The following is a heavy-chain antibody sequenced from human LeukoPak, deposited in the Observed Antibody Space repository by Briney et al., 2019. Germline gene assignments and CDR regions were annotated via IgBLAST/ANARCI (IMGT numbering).Heavy chain of an antibody. CDR1: GFTFSSYS. J-gene: IGHJ4*02. V-gene: IGHV3-21*01. CDR2: ISSSSSYI. CDR3: ARDLDYTSPGFDY. D-gene: IGHD4-11*01. Sequence: GGSLRLSCAASGFTFSSYSVNWVRQAPGKGLEWVSSISSSSSYIYYADSVKGRFTISRDNAKNSLYLQMNSLRAEDTAVYYCARDLDYTSPGFDYWGQGTLVTVSS.